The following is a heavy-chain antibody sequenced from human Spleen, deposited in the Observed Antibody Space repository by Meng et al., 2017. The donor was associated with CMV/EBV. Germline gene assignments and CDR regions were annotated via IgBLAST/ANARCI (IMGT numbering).Heavy chain of an antibody. CDR1: GFTFDDYA. CDR3: ARVDDFWSGYTFDY. Sequence: GGSLRLSCAASGFTFDDYAMHWVRQAPGKGLEWVAVISYDGSNKYYADSVKGRFTISRDNSKNTLYLQMNSLRAEDTAVYYCARVDDFWSGYTFDYWGQGTLVTVSS. V-gene: IGHV3-30*04. CDR2: ISYDGSNK. J-gene: IGHJ4*02. D-gene: IGHD3-3*01.